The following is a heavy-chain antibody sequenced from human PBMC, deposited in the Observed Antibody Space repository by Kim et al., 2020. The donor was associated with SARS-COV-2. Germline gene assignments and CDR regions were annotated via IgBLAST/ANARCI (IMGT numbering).Heavy chain of an antibody. CDR3: ARDNPITIFGVVIIGAFDI. V-gene: IGHV4-31*03. CDR1: GGSISRGGYY. Sequence: SETLSLTCTVSGGSISRGGYYWSWIRQHPGKGLEWIGYIYYSGSTYYNPSLKSRVTISVDTSKNQFSLKLSSVTAADTAVYYCARDNPITIFGVVIIGAFDIWGQGTIVTVSS. J-gene: IGHJ3*02. D-gene: IGHD3-3*01. CDR2: IYYSGST.